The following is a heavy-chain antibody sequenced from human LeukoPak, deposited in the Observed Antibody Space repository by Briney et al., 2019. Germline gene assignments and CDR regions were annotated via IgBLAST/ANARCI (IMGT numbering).Heavy chain of an antibody. V-gene: IGHV4-59*01. CDR1: GGSISSYY. J-gene: IGHJ4*02. Sequence: PSETLSLTCTVSGGSISSYYWSWIRQPPGKGLEWIGYIIYSGTINYNPSLKSRLTISVDTSKNQFSLKLSSVTAADTAVYYCARGYHGGDFWGQGTLVTVSS. D-gene: IGHD2-15*01. CDR3: ARGYHGGDF. CDR2: IIYSGTI.